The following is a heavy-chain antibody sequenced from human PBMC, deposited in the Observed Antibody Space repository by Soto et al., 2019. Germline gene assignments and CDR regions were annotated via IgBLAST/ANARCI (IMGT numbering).Heavy chain of an antibody. Sequence: PGGSLRLSCAASGFTFSSYSMNWVRQAPGKGLEWVSYISSSSSTIYYADSVKGRFTISRDNAKNSLYLQMNSLRAEDTAVYYCASPYYDFWSGYYNYYMDVWGKGTTVTVSS. CDR2: ISSSSSTI. J-gene: IGHJ6*03. CDR3: ASPYYDFWSGYYNYYMDV. V-gene: IGHV3-48*01. D-gene: IGHD3-3*01. CDR1: GFTFSSYS.